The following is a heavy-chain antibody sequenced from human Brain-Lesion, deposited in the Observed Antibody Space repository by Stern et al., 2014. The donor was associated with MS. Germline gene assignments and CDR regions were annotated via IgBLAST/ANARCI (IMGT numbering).Heavy chain of an antibody. Sequence: VQLVESGGGVVQPGRSLRLSCAVSGFTFSSYGMYWVRQAPGKGLEWGAGIWVAGTKKNYIESVKGRFTISRDNSKNTLSLQMTSLRAEDTAVYYCAKDKKDSSGWNLYFYGMDVWGQGTTVIVSS. CDR2: IWVAGTKK. V-gene: IGHV3-33*06. J-gene: IGHJ6*02. D-gene: IGHD6-19*01. CDR1: GFTFSSYG. CDR3: AKDKKDSSGWNLYFYGMDV.